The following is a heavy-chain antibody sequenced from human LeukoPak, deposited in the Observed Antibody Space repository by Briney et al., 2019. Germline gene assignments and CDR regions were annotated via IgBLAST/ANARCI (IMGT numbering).Heavy chain of an antibody. D-gene: IGHD6-6*01. Sequence: PGGSLRLSCAAFGFTFSRNSMNWVRQAPGKGLEWVSSISTSSSYINYADSVKGRFTISRDNAKSSLYLQMNSLRAEDTAVYYCARGSSNIAARNNWFDPWGQGTLVTVSS. CDR3: ARGSSNIAARNNWFDP. CDR2: ISTSSSYI. V-gene: IGHV3-21*01. J-gene: IGHJ5*02. CDR1: GFTFSRNS.